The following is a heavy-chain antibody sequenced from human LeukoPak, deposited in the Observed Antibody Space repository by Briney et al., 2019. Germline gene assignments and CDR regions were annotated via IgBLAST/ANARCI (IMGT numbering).Heavy chain of an antibody. V-gene: IGHV4-59*12. Sequence: SETLSLTCGVSGGSMTSYCWSWIRQAPGKGQEWIGYISASGSTNYNPSLGSRLTISMDASKNQFSLSLTSVTAADTAVYYCASGYTNWWPLDYWGQGARVIVSS. J-gene: IGHJ4*02. CDR3: ASGYTNWWPLDY. CDR1: GGSMTSYC. CDR2: ISASGST. D-gene: IGHD2-8*02.